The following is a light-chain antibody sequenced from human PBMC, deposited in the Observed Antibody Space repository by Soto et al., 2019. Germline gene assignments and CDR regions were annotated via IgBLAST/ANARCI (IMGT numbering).Light chain of an antibody. J-gene: IGKJ4*01. CDR1: QSVSSN. CDR2: GAS. Sequence: EIVMTQSPATLPVSPGERATLSCRASQSVSSNLAWYQQKPGQAPRLLIYGASTRATGIPARFSGSGSGTEFTLTISSLQSEDFAVYYCQQYNNWLSTFGGGTKVDIK. V-gene: IGKV3-15*01. CDR3: QQYNNWLST.